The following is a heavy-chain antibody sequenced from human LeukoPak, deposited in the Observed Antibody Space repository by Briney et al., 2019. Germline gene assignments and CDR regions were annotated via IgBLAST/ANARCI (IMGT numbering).Heavy chain of an antibody. V-gene: IGHV3-66*01. J-gene: IGHJ4*02. CDR1: GFTVSSNY. Sequence: GGSLRLYCAASGFTVSSNYMSWVRQAPGKGLEWVSVIYSGGSTYYADSVKGRFTISRDNSKNTLYLQMNSLRVEDTAVYYCARETYYYDSSGYDYWGQGTLVTVSS. D-gene: IGHD3-22*01. CDR3: ARETYYYDSSGYDY. CDR2: IYSGGST.